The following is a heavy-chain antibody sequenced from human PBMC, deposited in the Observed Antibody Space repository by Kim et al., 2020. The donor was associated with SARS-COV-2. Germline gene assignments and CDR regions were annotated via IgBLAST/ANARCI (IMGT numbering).Heavy chain of an antibody. CDR2: ISGSGGIT. V-gene: IGHV3-23*01. Sequence: GGSLRLSCAASGFTFSSYAMNWVRQAPGKGPEWVSAISGSGGITDYADSVKGRFTISRDNPKNTLYLQMNSLRAEDTAAYYFAKRAQCNYYDSRGYGGR. CDR1: GFTFSSYA. CDR3: AKRAQCNYYDSRGY. D-gene: IGHD3-22*01. J-gene: IGHJ2*01.